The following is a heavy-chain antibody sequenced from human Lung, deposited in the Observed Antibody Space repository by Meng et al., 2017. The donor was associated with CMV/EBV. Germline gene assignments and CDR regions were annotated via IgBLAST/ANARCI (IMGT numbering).Heavy chain of an antibody. CDR2: IYHSGST. CDR3: ARRRGGSGRDC. CDR1: RGSISSNGYY. Sequence: QRQRQDTGQGLVKPSAPLSLSCTVSRGSISSNGYYWDWVRQPPGKGLEWIGAIYHSGSTSYNPSLQSRVTMLVDTSKNQFSLMLTSVTATDTAVYYCARRRGGSGRDCWGQGTLVTVSS. D-gene: IGHD3-10*01. V-gene: IGHV4-39*01. J-gene: IGHJ4*02.